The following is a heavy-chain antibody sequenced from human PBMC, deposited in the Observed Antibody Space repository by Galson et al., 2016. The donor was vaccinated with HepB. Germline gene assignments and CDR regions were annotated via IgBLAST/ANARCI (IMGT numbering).Heavy chain of an antibody. Sequence: SLRLSCAASGFTFSDYYMSWIRQAPGKGLEWISYISSSGYYTNYADSVKGRFTISRDNAKNSLFLQMNSLRAEDTAVYNCARVRDPYSSSWYGGFDYWGQGSLVTVSS. CDR1: GFTFSDYY. V-gene: IGHV3-11*06. CDR3: ARVRDPYSSSWYGGFDY. CDR2: ISSSGYYT. D-gene: IGHD6-13*01. J-gene: IGHJ4*02.